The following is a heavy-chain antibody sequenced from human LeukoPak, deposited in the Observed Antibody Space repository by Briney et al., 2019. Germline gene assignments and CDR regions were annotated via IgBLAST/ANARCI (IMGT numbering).Heavy chain of an antibody. CDR3: ARLNFRGGEALHFDS. CDR2: IHSDGTT. V-gene: IGHV4-4*09. Sequence: ESLRLSCAASGFSLRNLAVHWIRQPPGKGLEFIGYIHSDGTTNYDSSLQSRVAISLDTSKIQFSLRLYSVTAADTALYFCARLNFRGGEALHFDSWGQGTLVTVSS. D-gene: IGHD3-16*01. CDR1: GFSLRNLA. J-gene: IGHJ4*02.